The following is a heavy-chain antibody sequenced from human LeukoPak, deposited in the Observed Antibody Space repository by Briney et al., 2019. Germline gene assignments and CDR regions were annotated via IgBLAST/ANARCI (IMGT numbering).Heavy chain of an antibody. CDR1: GGSISSSSYY. CDR2: IYYSGST. CDR3: ARQDFRTFDY. D-gene: IGHD1-14*01. J-gene: IGHJ4*02. Sequence: SETLSLTCTVSGGSISSSSYYWGWIRQPPGKGLEWIGSIYYSGSTYYNPSLKSRVTISVDTSKNQFSLKLSSVTAADTAVYYCARQDFRTFDYWGQGTLVTVSS. V-gene: IGHV4-39*01.